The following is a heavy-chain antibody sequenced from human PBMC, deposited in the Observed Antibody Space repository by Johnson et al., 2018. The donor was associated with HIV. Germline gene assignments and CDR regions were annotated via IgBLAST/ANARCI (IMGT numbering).Heavy chain of an antibody. CDR2: ISYDGSNK. Sequence: QVQLVESGGGLVQPGGCLRLSCAASGITLSDHYMDWVRQAPGKGLEWVAVISYDGSNKYYADSVKGRFTISRDNSKNTLYLQMNSLRAEDTAVYYCAKEGLGGENYDCWSGQGDAFDIWGQGTMVTVSS. CDR3: AKEGLGGENYDCWSGQGDAFDI. CDR1: GITLSDHY. J-gene: IGHJ3*02. D-gene: IGHD3-3*01. V-gene: IGHV3-30*18.